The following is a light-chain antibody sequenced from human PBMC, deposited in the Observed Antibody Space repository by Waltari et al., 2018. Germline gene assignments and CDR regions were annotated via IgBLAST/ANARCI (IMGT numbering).Light chain of an antibody. J-gene: IGKJ2*01. Sequence: EIVLTQSPATLSLSPGERATLSCRASQSVSSYLAWYQQKPGQAPRLLIYDASNRATGIPARFSCSGSGTDFTLTISSLEPEDFAVYYCQQRSNWPPGYTFGQGTKLEI. CDR3: QQRSNWPPGYT. CDR2: DAS. CDR1: QSVSSY. V-gene: IGKV3-11*01.